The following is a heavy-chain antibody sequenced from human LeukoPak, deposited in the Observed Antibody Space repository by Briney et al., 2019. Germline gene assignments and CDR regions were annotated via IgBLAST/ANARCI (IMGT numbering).Heavy chain of an antibody. D-gene: IGHD6-19*01. CDR2: IKQDGSEK. CDR3: ARGSRWLVGDYFDY. CDR1: GFTFSSYW. V-gene: IGHV3-7*01. J-gene: IGHJ4*02. Sequence: PGGSLRLSCAASGFTFSSYWMSWVRQAPGKGLEWVANIKQDGSEKYYVDSVKGRFTISRDNAKNSLYLQMNSLRAEDTAVYYCARGSRWLVGDYFDYWGQGTLVTVSS.